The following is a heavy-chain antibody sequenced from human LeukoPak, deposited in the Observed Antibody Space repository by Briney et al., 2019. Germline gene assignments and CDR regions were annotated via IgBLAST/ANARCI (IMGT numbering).Heavy chain of an antibody. CDR1: GYTFTSYG. J-gene: IGHJ6*02. CDR3: ATYCSSTSCYSPYYYYGMDV. CDR2: ISAYNGNT. D-gene: IGHD2-2*01. Sequence: GASVKVSCKASGYTFTSYGISWVRQAPGQGLDWMGWISAYNGNTNYAQKLQGRVTMTTDTSTSTAYMELRSLRSDDTAVYYCATYCSSTSCYSPYYYYGMDVWGQGTTVTVSS. V-gene: IGHV1-18*01.